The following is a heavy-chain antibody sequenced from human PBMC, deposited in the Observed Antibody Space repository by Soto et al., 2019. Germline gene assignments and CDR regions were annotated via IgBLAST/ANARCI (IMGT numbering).Heavy chain of an antibody. CDR2: INPNSGGT. J-gene: IGHJ4*02. CDR1: GYTFSVFY. D-gene: IGHD6-19*01. Sequence: ASVKVSGKASGYTFSVFYMHWVRQAPGQGLEWMGWINPNSGGTKSAEKFQGRVTMTRDTSISTAYMELSRLTSDDTAVYYCASAAVTGTAGLDFWGQGTQVTVSS. CDR3: ASAAVTGTAGLDF. V-gene: IGHV1-2*02.